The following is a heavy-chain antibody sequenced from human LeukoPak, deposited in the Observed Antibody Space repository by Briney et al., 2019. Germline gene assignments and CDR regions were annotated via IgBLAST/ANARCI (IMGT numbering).Heavy chain of an antibody. V-gene: IGHV3-48*04. CDR2: ISSSGSTI. CDR1: GFTFSSYA. D-gene: IGHD6-19*01. CDR3: ARDHPQWGSSGWSYYFDY. Sequence: PGGSLRLSCAASGFTFSSYAMSWVRQAPGKGLEWVSYISSSGSTIYYADSVKGRFTISRDNAKNSLYLQMNSLRAEDTAVYYCARDHPQWGSSGWSYYFDYWGQGTLVTVSS. J-gene: IGHJ4*02.